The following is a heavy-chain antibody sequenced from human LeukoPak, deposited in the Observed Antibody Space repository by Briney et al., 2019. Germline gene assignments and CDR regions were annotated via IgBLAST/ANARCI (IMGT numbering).Heavy chain of an antibody. D-gene: IGHD3-9*01. CDR2: IYYSGST. CDR3: ARSSQYFDRLLDGDSHYFFDS. J-gene: IGHJ4*02. CDR1: GGSISSSSYY. Sequence: PSETLSLTCTVSGGSISSSSYYWGWIRQPPGKGLEWIGSIYYSGSTYYNPSLKSRVTISVDTSKNQFSLKLSSVTAADTAVYYCARSSQYFDRLLDGDSHYFFDSWGQGTLVTVSS. V-gene: IGHV4-39*07.